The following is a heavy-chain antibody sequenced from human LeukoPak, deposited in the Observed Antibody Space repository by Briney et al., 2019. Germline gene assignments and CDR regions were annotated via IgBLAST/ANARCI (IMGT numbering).Heavy chain of an antibody. CDR1: GFAFSSYE. CDR2: ISSSGSTI. CDR3: ARIRGSGSYYNVDAFDI. V-gene: IGHV3-48*03. D-gene: IGHD3-10*01. J-gene: IGHJ3*02. Sequence: GGSLRLSCAASGFAFSSYEMNWVRQAPGKGLEWVSYISSSGSTIYYADSVKGRFTISRDNAKNSLYLQMNSLRAEDTAVYYCARIRGSGSYYNVDAFDIWGQGTMVTVSS.